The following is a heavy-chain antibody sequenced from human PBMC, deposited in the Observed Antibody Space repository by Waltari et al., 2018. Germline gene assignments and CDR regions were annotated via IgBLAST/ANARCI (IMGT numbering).Heavy chain of an antibody. CDR3: AHSRFYCSGGSCYPYFDY. D-gene: IGHD2-15*01. CDR2: IYWDDDK. J-gene: IGHJ4*02. V-gene: IGHV2-5*02. Sequence: QITLKESGPTLVKPTQTLTLTCTFSGFSLSTSGVGVGWIRPPPGKALEWLALIYWDDDKRYSPSLKSRLTITKDTSKNQVVLTMTNMDPVDTATYYCAHSRFYCSGGSCYPYFDYWGQGTLVTVSS. CDR1: GFSLSTSGVG.